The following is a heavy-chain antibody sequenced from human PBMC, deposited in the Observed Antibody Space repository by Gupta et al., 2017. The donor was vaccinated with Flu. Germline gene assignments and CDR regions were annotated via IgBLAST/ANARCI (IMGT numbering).Heavy chain of an antibody. D-gene: IGHD3-10*01. J-gene: IGHJ6*02. CDR1: GGSFSGYY. Sequence: QVQLQQWGAGLLKPSETLSLTCAVYGGSFSGYYWRWLRQPPGKGLEWIGEINHSGSTNYNPSLKSRVTISVDTSKNQFSLKLSSVTAADTAVYYCARWDFYYGSGNYGMDVWGQGTTVTGSS. CDR2: INHSGST. CDR3: ARWDFYYGSGNYGMDV. V-gene: IGHV4-34*01.